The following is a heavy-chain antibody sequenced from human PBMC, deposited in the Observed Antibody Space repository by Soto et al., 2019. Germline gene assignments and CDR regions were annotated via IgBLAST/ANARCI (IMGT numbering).Heavy chain of an antibody. CDR2: INSDGSST. CDR1: GFTSSSYW. CDR3: ARDAVYGEGLYYYGMDV. Sequence: LRLSCAASGFTSSSYWMHWVRQAPGKGLVWVSRINSDGSSTSYADSVKGRFTISRDNAKNTLYLQMNSLRAEDTAVYYCARDAVYGEGLYYYGMDVWGQGTTVTVSS. J-gene: IGHJ6*02. V-gene: IGHV3-74*01. D-gene: IGHD3-10*01.